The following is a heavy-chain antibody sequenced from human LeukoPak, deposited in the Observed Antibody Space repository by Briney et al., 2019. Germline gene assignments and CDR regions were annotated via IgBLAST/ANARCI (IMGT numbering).Heavy chain of an antibody. V-gene: IGHV3-48*04. CDR3: ARGARWAYYFDY. J-gene: IGHJ4*02. CDR1: GFTFSSYR. D-gene: IGHD4-23*01. Sequence: PGGSLRLSCAASGFTFSSYRMNWVRQTPGKGLEWLSYISTRDNTIQYADSVKGRFTISRDNANNSVFLQMNNLRAEDSAIYYCARGARWAYYFDYWGQGSLVTVSS. CDR2: ISTRDNTI.